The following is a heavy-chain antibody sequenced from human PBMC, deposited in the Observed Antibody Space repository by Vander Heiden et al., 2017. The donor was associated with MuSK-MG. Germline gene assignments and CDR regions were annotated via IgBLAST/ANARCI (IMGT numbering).Heavy chain of an antibody. CDR2: ISGSGGST. J-gene: IGHJ6*03. D-gene: IGHD3-3*01. Sequence: EVQLLESGGGLVQPGGSLRLSCAASGFTFSSYAMSWVRQAPGKGLEWVSAISGSGGSTYYADSVKGRFTISRDNSKNTLYLQMNSLRAEDTAVYYCAKHLSTIFGAVILYYMDVWGKGTTVTVSS. V-gene: IGHV3-23*01. CDR1: GFTFSSYA. CDR3: AKHLSTIFGAVILYYMDV.